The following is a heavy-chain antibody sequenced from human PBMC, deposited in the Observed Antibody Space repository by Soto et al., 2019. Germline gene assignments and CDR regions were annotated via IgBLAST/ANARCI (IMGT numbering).Heavy chain of an antibody. D-gene: IGHD1-1*01. J-gene: IGHJ5*02. Sequence: VASGKVSCKASGYTVTSYGISWVRQAPGQGLERMGWISAYNGNTNYAQKLQGRVTMTTDTSTSIAYMELRSLRSDDTAGDYCATDTGTSLPWGQGTLVAVCS. V-gene: IGHV1-18*01. CDR3: ATDTGTSLP. CDR2: ISAYNGNT. CDR1: GYTVTSYG.